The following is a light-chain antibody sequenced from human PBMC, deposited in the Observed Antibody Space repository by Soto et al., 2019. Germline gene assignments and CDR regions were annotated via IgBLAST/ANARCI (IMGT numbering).Light chain of an antibody. V-gene: IGKV3-20*01. Sequence: EIVLTQSPGTLSLSPGERATLSCRASQSVSSSYLAWYQQKPGQAPRLLIYGASSRATGIPDRFSGSGSGTDFTITISSLEPEDFAVYYCQQYGSSPVTFGQGTRLEIK. CDR1: QSVSSSY. CDR3: QQYGSSPVT. CDR2: GAS. J-gene: IGKJ5*01.